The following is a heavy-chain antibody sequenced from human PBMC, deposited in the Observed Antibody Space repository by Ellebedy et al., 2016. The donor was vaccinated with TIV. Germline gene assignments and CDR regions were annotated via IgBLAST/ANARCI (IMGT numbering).Heavy chain of an antibody. D-gene: IGHD4-11*01. CDR1: GGTFSSYA. CDR3: ARGSNYGELGY. Sequence: AASVKVSCKASGGTFSSYAISWVRQAPGQGLEWMGGIIPIFGTANYAQKFQGRVTMTRDTSTSTVYMELSSLRSEDTAVYYCARGSNYGELGYWGQGTLVTVSS. V-gene: IGHV1-69*05. J-gene: IGHJ4*02. CDR2: IIPIFGTA.